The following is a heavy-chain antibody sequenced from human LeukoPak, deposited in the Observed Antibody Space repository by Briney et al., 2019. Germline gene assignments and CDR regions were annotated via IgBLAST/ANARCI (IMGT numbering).Heavy chain of an antibody. CDR3: ARARGGFDY. CDR1: GGSISSHY. Sequence: SETLSLTCTVSGGSISSHYWSWIRQPPGKGLEWIGYIYYSGSTNYNPSLKSRVTISVDTSKNQFSLKLSSVTAADTAVYYCARARGGFDYWGQGTLVTDSS. V-gene: IGHV4-59*11. J-gene: IGHJ4*02. CDR2: IYYSGST.